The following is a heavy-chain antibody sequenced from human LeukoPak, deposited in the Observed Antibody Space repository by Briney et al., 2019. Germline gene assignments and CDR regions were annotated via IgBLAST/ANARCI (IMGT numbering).Heavy chain of an antibody. Sequence: GGSLRLSCVASRFTFSNYWMSWVRQAPGKGLEWVSAISGSGGSTYYAGSVKGRFTISRDNSKNTLYLQMNSLRAEDTAVYYCANSAGGYDYWGQGTLVTVSS. CDR2: ISGSGGST. CDR1: RFTFSNYW. V-gene: IGHV3-23*01. D-gene: IGHD1-26*01. CDR3: ANSAGGYDY. J-gene: IGHJ4*02.